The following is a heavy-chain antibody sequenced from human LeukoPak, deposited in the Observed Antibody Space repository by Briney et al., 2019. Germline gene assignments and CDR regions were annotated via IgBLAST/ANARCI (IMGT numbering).Heavy chain of an antibody. CDR3: ASFQWLGQFDY. CDR2: IHYSGST. Sequence: SSETLSLTCTVSGGSIRSSSYYWGWIRQPPGRGLEWIGTIHYSGSTYYNPSLKSRVTISVATSKNQFSLKLSSVTAADTAVYLCASFQWLGQFDYWGQGTLVTVSS. D-gene: IGHD6-19*01. CDR1: GGSIRSSSYY. J-gene: IGHJ4*02. V-gene: IGHV4-39*01.